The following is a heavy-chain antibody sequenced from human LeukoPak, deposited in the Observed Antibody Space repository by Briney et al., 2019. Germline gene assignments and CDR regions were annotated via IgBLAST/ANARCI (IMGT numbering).Heavy chain of an antibody. CDR2: IRSTSSYI. V-gene: IGHV3-21*01. D-gene: IGHD5-18*01. Sequence: VGSLRLSCAASGFTLSGDSMNCVRQTPGEGLDWASSIRSTSSYIYYADSLKGRFTISRDNAKNSLYLQMNSLRAEDTAVYYCARRGYASGGQGTLVTVSS. CDR1: GFTLSGDS. J-gene: IGHJ4*02. CDR3: ARRGYAS.